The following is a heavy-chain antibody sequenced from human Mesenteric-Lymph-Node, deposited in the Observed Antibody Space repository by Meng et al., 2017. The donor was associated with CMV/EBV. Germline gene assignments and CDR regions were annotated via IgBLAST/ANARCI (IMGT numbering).Heavy chain of an antibody. CDR1: GFTFSSYA. CDR3: AIFGALGGVDY. CDR2: IGGSGGST. D-gene: IGHD2-21*01. V-gene: IGHV3-23*01. Sequence: GESLKISCAASGFTFSSYAMSWVRQAPGKGLEWVSGIGGSGGSTYYADSVKGRFTISRDNSKNTLYLQMNSLRAEDTAVYYCAIFGALGGVDYWGQGTLVTVSS. J-gene: IGHJ4*02.